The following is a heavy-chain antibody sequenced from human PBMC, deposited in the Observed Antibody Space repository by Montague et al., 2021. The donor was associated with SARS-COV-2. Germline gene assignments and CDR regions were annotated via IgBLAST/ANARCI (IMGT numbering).Heavy chain of an antibody. V-gene: IGHV4-39*01. CDR1: GGSIGSSSCY. CDR3: ASPTYYYDSSGSDAFDI. Sequence: SETLSLTCTVSGGSIGSSSCYWGWIRQPPGKGLEWIGSIYYSGSTYYNPSLKSRVTISVDTSKNQFSLKLSSVAAADTAVYYCASPTYYYDSSGSDAFDIWGQGTMVTVSS. CDR2: IYYSGST. D-gene: IGHD3-22*01. J-gene: IGHJ3*02.